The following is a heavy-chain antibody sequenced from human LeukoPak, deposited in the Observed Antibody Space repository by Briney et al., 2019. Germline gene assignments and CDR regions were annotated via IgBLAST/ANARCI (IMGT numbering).Heavy chain of an antibody. J-gene: IGHJ4*02. CDR2: SSPSGTYT. Sequence: ASVKASCKASGYTFTGYYMHWVRQAPGQGLEWMGISSPSGTYTRYAQKFQDRVTMTRDTSTNTVYMELSSLRSGDTAVYYRARDGSNWNVDYWGQGTLVTVSS. D-gene: IGHD1-20*01. V-gene: IGHV1-46*01. CDR1: GYTFTGYY. CDR3: ARDGSNWNVDY.